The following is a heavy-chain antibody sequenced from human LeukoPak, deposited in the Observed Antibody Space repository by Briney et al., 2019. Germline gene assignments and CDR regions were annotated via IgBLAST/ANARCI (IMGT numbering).Heavy chain of an antibody. CDR2: IYYSGST. Sequence: SETLSLTCTVSGGSISSYYWSWIRQPPGKGLEWIGYIYYSGSTNYNPSLKSRVTMSVDTSKNQFSLNLRSVTAADTAVYYCARYSSSSLGSGYYYYMDVWGKGTTVTVSS. D-gene: IGHD6-6*01. CDR3: ARYSSSSLGSGYYYYMDV. J-gene: IGHJ6*03. CDR1: GGSISSYY. V-gene: IGHV4-59*01.